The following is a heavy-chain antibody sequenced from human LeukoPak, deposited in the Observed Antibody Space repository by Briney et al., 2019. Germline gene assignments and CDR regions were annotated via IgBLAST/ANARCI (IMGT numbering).Heavy chain of an antibody. CDR1: GGSISSYY. D-gene: IGHD2-8*01. Sequence: PSETLSLTCTVSGGSISSYYWSWIRQPPGKGLEWIGYIYYSGSTNYNPSLKSRVTISVDTSKNQFSLKLSSVTAADTAVYYCARAVGYCTNGVCPGPYYYYMDVWGKGTTVTVSS. CDR2: IYYSGST. J-gene: IGHJ6*03. CDR3: ARAVGYCTNGVCPGPYYYYMDV. V-gene: IGHV4-59*08.